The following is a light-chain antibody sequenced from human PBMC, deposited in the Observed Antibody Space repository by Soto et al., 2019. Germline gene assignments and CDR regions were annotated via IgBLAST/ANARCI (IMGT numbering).Light chain of an antibody. CDR3: QQLNSYPPT. J-gene: IGKJ3*01. CDR1: QSVSSSY. V-gene: IGKV3-20*01. CDR2: GTS. Sequence: EIVLTQSPGTLSLSPGERATLSCRASQSVSSSYLVWFQQKPGQAPRLLIYGTSSRATGIPDRFSGSGSGTDFTLTISRLEPEDFATYYCQQLNSYPPTFGPGTKVDI.